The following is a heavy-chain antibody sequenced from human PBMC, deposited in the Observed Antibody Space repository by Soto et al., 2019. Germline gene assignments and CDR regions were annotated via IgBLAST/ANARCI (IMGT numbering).Heavy chain of an antibody. Sequence: GGSLRLSCAVSGFTFNSYGMSWVRQAPGKGLEWVSAISASGGSRYYADSVKGRFTISRDNSKNTLFLQMNSLSAEDTAVYYCDRRYYYDGTGPYGLDVWGQGTTVTVSS. CDR2: ISASGGSR. V-gene: IGHV3-23*01. CDR3: DRRYYYDGTGPYGLDV. CDR1: GFTFNSYG. D-gene: IGHD3-22*01. J-gene: IGHJ6*02.